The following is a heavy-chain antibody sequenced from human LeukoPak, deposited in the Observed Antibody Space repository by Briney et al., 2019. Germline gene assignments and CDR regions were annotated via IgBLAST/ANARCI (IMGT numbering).Heavy chain of an antibody. Sequence: GESLKISCKASGYRFTSYWIGWVRQMPGKGLEWMAIIYPANSDTRYSPSFQGQVTISADKSISTAYLQWSSLKASDTAMYYCARPACSSTSCYLYFQYWGQGTLVTVSS. CDR3: ARPACSSTSCYLYFQY. V-gene: IGHV5-51*01. CDR1: GYRFTSYW. J-gene: IGHJ1*01. CDR2: IYPANSDT. D-gene: IGHD2-2*01.